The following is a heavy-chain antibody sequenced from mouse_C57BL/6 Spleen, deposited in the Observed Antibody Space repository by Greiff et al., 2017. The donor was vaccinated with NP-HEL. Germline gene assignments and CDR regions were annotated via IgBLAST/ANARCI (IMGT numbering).Heavy chain of an antibody. J-gene: IGHJ3*01. Sequence: DVPLVQSGAGLVQPKASLKLSCAASGYSFNTYAMNWVRQAPGKGLEWVARIRSKSNNYATYYADSVKDRFTISRDDSESMLYLQMNNLKTEDTAMYYCVRQNDYGWFAYWGQGTLVTVSA. V-gene: IGHV10-1*01. CDR3: VRQNDYGWFAY. D-gene: IGHD2-4*01. CDR1: GYSFNTYA. CDR2: IRSKSNNYAT.